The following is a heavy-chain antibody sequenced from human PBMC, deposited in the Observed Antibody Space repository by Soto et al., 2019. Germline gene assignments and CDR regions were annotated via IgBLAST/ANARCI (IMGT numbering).Heavy chain of an antibody. D-gene: IGHD3-22*01. J-gene: IGHJ6*02. V-gene: IGHV3-30-3*01. Sequence: GGSLRLSCAASGFTFSSYAMHWVRQAPGKGLEWVAVISYDGSNKYYADSVKGRFTISRDNSKNTLYLQMNSLRAEDTAVYYGSSGYPGAGGIDAWGQGTTVTVSS. CDR1: GFTFSSYA. CDR2: ISYDGSNK. CDR3: SSGYPGAGGIDA.